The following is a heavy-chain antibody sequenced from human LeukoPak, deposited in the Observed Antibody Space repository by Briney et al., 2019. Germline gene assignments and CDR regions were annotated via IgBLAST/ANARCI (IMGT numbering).Heavy chain of an antibody. D-gene: IGHD3-10*01. J-gene: IGHJ4*02. V-gene: IGHV3-48*01. CDR1: GFTFSSFS. CDR3: ARDFNGSGSYYFGLFDY. CDR2: ISSSSSTI. Sequence: GGSLRLFCAASGFTFSSFSMNWVRQAPGKGLEWVSYISSSSSTIYYADSVKGRFTISRDNAKNSLYLQMNSLRAEDTAVYYCARDFNGSGSYYFGLFDYWGQGTLVTVSS.